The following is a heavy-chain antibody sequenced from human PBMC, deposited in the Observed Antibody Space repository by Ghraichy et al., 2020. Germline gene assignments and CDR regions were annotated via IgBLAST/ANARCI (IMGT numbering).Heavy chain of an antibody. CDR2: INGGNGKT. Sequence: ASVKVSCKASGYTFASNAMHWVRQAPGQRLEWMGWINGGNGKTKYSQKFQGRVTITRDTPARTAYMELSSLRSDDTAVYYCARDTDYGDSTDLFDPWGQGTLVTVSS. CDR1: GYTFASNA. V-gene: IGHV1-3*01. D-gene: IGHD4-17*01. CDR3: ARDTDYGDSTDLFDP. J-gene: IGHJ5*02.